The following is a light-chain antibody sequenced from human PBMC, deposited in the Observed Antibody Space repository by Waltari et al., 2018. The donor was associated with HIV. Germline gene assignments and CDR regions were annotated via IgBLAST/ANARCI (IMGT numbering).Light chain of an antibody. V-gene: IGLV1-44*01. CDR1: SSNIGSNT. CDR2: SDN. J-gene: IGLJ2*01. Sequence: QSVLTQPPSISGAPGQRVTISCSGSSSNIGSNTVNWYRQLPGTAPKVLIQSDNQRPSGVPDRFSGSKSGTTASLAISGLQSEDEADYYCAAWDDSLNAVLFGGGTELTVL. CDR3: AAWDDSLNAVL.